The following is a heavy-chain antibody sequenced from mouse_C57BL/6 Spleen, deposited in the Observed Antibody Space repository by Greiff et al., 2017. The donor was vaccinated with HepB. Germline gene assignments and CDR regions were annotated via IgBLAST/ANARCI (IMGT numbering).Heavy chain of an antibody. J-gene: IGHJ3*01. Sequence: QVQLQQPGAELVKPGASVKLSCKASGYTFTSYWMQWVKQRPGQGLEWIGEIDPSDSYTNYNQKFKGKATLTVDTSSSTAYMQLSSLTSEDSAVYDCARGSQGFAYWGQGTLVTVSA. CDR1: GYTFTSYW. CDR2: IDPSDSYT. CDR3: ARGSQGFAY. V-gene: IGHV1-50*01.